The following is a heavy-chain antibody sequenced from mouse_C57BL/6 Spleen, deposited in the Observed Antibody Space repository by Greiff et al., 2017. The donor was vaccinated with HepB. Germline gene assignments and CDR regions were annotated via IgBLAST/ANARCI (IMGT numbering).Heavy chain of an antibody. J-gene: IGHJ1*03. CDR1: GYTFTSYG. V-gene: IGHV1-81*01. CDR2: IYPRSGNT. CDR3: ARSEGLITTVVADWYFDV. Sequence: QVQLQQSGAELARPGASVKLSCKASGYTFTSYGISWVKQRTGQGLEWIGEIYPRSGNTYYNEKFKGKATLTADKSSSTAYMELRSLTSEDSAVYFCARSEGLITTVVADWYFDVWGRGTTVTVSS. D-gene: IGHD1-1*01.